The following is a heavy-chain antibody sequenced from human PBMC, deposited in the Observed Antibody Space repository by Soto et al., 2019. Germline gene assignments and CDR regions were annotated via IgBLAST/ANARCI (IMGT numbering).Heavy chain of an antibody. CDR3: ARGALRFLEWLSLYYFDY. Sequence: GASVKVSCKASGYTFTYRYLHWVRQAPGQALEWMGRITPFNGNTNYAQKFQDRVTITTDTSTSTAYMELRSLRSDDTAVYYCARGALRFLEWLSLYYFDYWGQGTLVTVSS. J-gene: IGHJ4*02. CDR1: GYTFTYRY. D-gene: IGHD3-3*01. CDR2: ITPFNGNT. V-gene: IGHV1-45*02.